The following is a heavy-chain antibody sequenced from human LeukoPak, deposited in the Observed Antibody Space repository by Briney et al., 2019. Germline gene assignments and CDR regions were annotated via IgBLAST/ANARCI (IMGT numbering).Heavy chain of an antibody. J-gene: IGHJ1*01. CDR1: GYTFTGYY. Sequence: GASVTVSFKASGYTFTGYYMHWVRQAPGQGLEWMGWINPNSGDTNYAQKFQGRVTMTRDTSISTAYMELSRLRSDDTAVYYCARDSDIVGATTSYFQHWGQGTLVTVSS. D-gene: IGHD1-26*01. V-gene: IGHV1-2*02. CDR3: ARDSDIVGATTSYFQH. CDR2: INPNSGDT.